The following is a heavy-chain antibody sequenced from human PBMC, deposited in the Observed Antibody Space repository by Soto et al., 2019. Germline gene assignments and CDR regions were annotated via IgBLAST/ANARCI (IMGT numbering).Heavy chain of an antibody. CDR1: GFTFSSYG. D-gene: IGHD3-10*01. CDR2: IWYDGSNK. CDR3: AIYGSGSPHDY. Sequence: PGGSLRLSCAASGFTFSSYGMHWVRQAPGKGLEWVAVIWYDGSNKYYADSVKGRFTISRDNSKNTLYLQMNSLRAEDTAVYYCAIYGSGSPHDYWGQGTLVTVSS. J-gene: IGHJ4*02. V-gene: IGHV3-33*01.